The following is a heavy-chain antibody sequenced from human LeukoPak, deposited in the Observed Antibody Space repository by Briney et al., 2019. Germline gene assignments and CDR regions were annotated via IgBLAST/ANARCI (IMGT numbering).Heavy chain of an antibody. CDR1: GGTFSSYA. V-gene: IGHV1-69*05. CDR2: IIPIFGTA. Sequence: ASVKVSCKASGGTFSSYAISWVRQAPEQGLEWMGRIIPIFGTANYAQKFQGRVTITTDESTSTAYMELSSLRSEDTAVYYCAREGLQGPSVYWGQGTLVTVSS. J-gene: IGHJ4*02. CDR3: AREGLQGPSVY.